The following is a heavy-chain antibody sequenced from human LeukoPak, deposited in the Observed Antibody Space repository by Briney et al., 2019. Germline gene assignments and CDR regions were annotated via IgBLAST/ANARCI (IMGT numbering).Heavy chain of an antibody. CDR3: TRASSSYYVA. D-gene: IGHD3-22*01. J-gene: IGHJ4*02. Sequence: GASVKVSCKASGNIFTGYYLHWVRQAPGQGLEWMGWINPNGGGPKYAPKFQGRVTMTRDTSISTAYMELIRLTSDDTAVYYCTRASSSYYVAWGQGTLVTVSS. V-gene: IGHV1-2*02. CDR1: GNIFTGYY. CDR2: INPNGGGP.